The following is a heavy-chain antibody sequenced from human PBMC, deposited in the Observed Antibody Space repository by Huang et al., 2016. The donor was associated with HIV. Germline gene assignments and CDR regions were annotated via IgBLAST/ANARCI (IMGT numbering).Heavy chain of an antibody. CDR2: ISYDAKTK. CDR1: GFTCRSYG. CDR3: AKGGSAAAVLDF. D-gene: IGHD6-13*01. J-gene: IGHJ4*02. V-gene: IGHV3-30*18. Sequence: QVQLVESGGGVVQPGRSIGVSCAASGFTCRSYGVHWVREAPGKGLVWVAVISYDAKTKYCADAVKGRFGISRDNSTTTVYLQLNSLRLEDTAVYYCAKGGSAAAVLDFWGQGTLVTVSS.